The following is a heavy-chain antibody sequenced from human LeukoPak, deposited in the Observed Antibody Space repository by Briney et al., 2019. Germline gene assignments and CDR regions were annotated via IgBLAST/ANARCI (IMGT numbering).Heavy chain of an antibody. V-gene: IGHV3-7*01. Sequence: GGSLRLSCAASGFTFSAYWMTWVRQAPGKGLEWVANIKEDGSEKYYVDSVKGRFTISRDNAQNTLHVQMNSLRAEDTAVYYCARDGGRIVYSNARGYSDYWGQGTLVTGSS. CDR3: ARDGGRIVYSNARGYSDY. CDR1: GFTFSAYW. J-gene: IGHJ4*02. CDR2: IKEDGSEK. D-gene: IGHD3-22*01.